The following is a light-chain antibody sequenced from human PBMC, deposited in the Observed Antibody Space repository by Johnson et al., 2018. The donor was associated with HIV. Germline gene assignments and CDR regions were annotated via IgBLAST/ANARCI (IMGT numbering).Light chain of an antibody. V-gene: IGLV1-51*02. CDR2: ENN. CDR1: SSNIGNNY. Sequence: QSVLTQPPSVSAAPGQKVTISCSGSSSNIGNNYVSWYQQLPGTAPKLLIYENNKRPSGIPDRFSGSQSGPSATLAITGLQTGDEADYYCGTWDSSLSAYVFGTGTKVTVL. CDR3: GTWDSSLSAYV. J-gene: IGLJ1*01.